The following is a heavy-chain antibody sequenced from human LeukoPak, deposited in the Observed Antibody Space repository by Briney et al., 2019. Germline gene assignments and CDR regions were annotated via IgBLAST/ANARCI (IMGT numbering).Heavy chain of an antibody. Sequence: PGGSLRLSCAASGFTFSSYWMHWVRQAPGKVLEWVSLIIDRVGRIYYADSVKGRFTISTANSKKTLYLQMNSLRSEDTAVYYCAKVLIWTYGSGNYYKGAFDIWGQGTMVTV. V-gene: IGHV3-23*01. J-gene: IGHJ3*02. CDR1: GFTFSSYW. D-gene: IGHD3-10*01. CDR2: IIDRVGRI. CDR3: AKVLIWTYGSGNYYKGAFDI.